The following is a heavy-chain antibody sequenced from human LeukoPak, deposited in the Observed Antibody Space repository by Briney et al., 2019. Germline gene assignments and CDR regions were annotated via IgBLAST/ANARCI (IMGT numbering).Heavy chain of an antibody. D-gene: IGHD3-10*01. CDR1: GFTFSYYG. CDR3: AKDLMRDRWLGES. CDR2: IRYEGNEK. Sequence: GGSLRLSCVASGFTFSYYGMHWVRQAPGKGLEWVAFIRYEGNEKYYAGSVKGRFTISRDNPKNTLYLEMNSLRVEDTAVYYCAKDLMRDRWLGESWGQGTLVTVSS. J-gene: IGHJ5*02. V-gene: IGHV3-30*02.